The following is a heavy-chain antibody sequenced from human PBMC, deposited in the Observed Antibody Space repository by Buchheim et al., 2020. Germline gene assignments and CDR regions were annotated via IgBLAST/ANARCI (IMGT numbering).Heavy chain of an antibody. CDR3: AREGYCSSTSCYSRRWFDP. CDR2: IWYDGSNK. Sequence: QVQLVESGGGVVQPGRSLRLSCAASGFTFSSYGMHWVRQAPGKGLEWVAVIWYDGSNKYYADSVKGRFTISRDNSKNTLYLQMNSLRAEDTAVYYCAREGYCSSTSCYSRRWFDPWGQGTL. D-gene: IGHD2-2*02. CDR1: GFTFSSYG. J-gene: IGHJ5*02. V-gene: IGHV3-33*01.